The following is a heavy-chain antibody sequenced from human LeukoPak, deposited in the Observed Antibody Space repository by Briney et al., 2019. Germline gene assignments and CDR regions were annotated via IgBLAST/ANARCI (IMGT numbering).Heavy chain of an antibody. CDR2: IYHTGST. V-gene: IGHV4-59*12. J-gene: IGHJ6*03. CDR1: GGSISSYY. CDR3: ARVAGASHYYYYMDV. D-gene: IGHD6-13*01. Sequence: SETLSLTCTVSGGSISSYYWSWIRQPPGKGLEWIAHIYHTGSTNYNPSLRSRVIISVDTSKNQFSLKLRSVTAADTAVYYCARVAGASHYYYYMDVWGKGTTVTVSS.